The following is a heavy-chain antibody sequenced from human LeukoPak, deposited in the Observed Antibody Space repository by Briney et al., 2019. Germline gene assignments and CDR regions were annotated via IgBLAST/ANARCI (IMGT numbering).Heavy chain of an antibody. V-gene: IGHV3-30*04. Sequence: GRSLRLFCAASGFTFSTYAMHWVRQAPGKGLEWVAVISYDGSNKYSGDSVRGRFTISRDNSKNTLYLQMNSLRTEDTAVYYCARGYGGYNLLYYFDYWGQGTLVTVSS. J-gene: IGHJ4*02. CDR2: ISYDGSNK. CDR3: ARGYGGYNLLYYFDY. CDR1: GFTFSTYA. D-gene: IGHD5-12*01.